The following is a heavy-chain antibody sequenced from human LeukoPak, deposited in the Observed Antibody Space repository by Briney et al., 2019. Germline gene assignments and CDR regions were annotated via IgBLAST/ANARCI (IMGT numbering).Heavy chain of an antibody. CDR2: IIPIFGTA. CDR1: GGTFSSYA. J-gene: IGHJ4*02. D-gene: IGHD2-15*01. V-gene: IGHV1-69*13. CDR3: AREGWDLPYFDS. Sequence: EASVKVSCKASGGTFSSYAISWVRQAPGQGLEWMGGIIPIFGTANYAQKFQGRVTITADESTSTAYMELTRLRSDDTAVYFCAREGWDLPYFDSWGQGTLVTVSS.